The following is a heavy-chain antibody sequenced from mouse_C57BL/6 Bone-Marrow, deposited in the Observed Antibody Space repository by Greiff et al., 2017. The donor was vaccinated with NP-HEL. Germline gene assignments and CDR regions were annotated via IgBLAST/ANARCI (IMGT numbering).Heavy chain of an antibody. V-gene: IGHV1-61*01. CDR3: ASTQRIRYYAMDY. Sequence: QVQLQQSGAELVRPGSSVKLSCKASGYTFTSYWMDWVKQRPGQGLEWIGNIYPSDSETHYNQKFKDKATLTVDKSSSTAYMQVSSLTSEHTAVYYCASTQRIRYYAMDYWGQGTSVTVSS. CDR2: IYPSDSET. J-gene: IGHJ4*01. CDR1: GYTFTSYW.